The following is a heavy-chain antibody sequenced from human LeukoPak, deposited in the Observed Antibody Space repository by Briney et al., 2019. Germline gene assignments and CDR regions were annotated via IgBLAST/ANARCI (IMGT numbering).Heavy chain of an antibody. V-gene: IGHV3-72*01. Sequence: GGSLRLSCAASGFIFSDHYMGWVRQAAGKGGGWVGRTRNKGNSYTTEYAGAGKVRFTRSRADSKASLYLQMNSLKPEDTAVYYCASSSGWYEYDFFDIWGQGTMVTVSS. CDR1: GFIFSDHY. CDR3: ASSSGWYEYDFFDI. D-gene: IGHD6-19*01. CDR2: TRNKGNSYTT. J-gene: IGHJ3*02.